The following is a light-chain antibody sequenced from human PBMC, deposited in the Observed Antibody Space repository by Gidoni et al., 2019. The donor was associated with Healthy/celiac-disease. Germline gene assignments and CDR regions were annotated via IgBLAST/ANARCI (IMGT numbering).Light chain of an antibody. CDR2: DSS. CDR1: QTVSSH. Sequence: EIVFTQSPATLSLSPGERATLSCRASQTVSSHLAWYQQKPGQAPRLLIYDSSNKAAGSPARFSGSRSGTDFTLTISSLEPEDFAVYYCQQRANWPPYTFGQGTKLEIK. V-gene: IGKV3-11*01. J-gene: IGKJ2*01. CDR3: QQRANWPPYT.